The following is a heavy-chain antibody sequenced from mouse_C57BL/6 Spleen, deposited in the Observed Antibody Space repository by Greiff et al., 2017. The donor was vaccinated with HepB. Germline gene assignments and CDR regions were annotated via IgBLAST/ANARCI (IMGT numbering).Heavy chain of an antibody. CDR3: ARRRKDAMDY. J-gene: IGHJ4*01. CDR2: INPNNGGT. Sequence: VQLKESGPELVKPGASVKISCKASGYTFTDYYMNWVKQSHGKSLEWIGDINPNNGGTSYNQKFKGKATLTVDKSSSTAYMELRSLTSEDSAVYYCARRRKDAMDYWGQGTSVTVSS. V-gene: IGHV1-26*01. CDR1: GYTFTDYY.